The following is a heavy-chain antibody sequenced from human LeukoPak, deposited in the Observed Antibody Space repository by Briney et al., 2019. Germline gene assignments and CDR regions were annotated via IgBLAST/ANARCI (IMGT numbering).Heavy chain of an antibody. V-gene: IGHV3-48*01. J-gene: IGHJ6*02. D-gene: IGHD4-11*01. CDR1: GFTFSSYS. Sequence: GGSLRLSCAASGFTFSSYSMNWVRQAPGKGLEWVSYISSSSSTIYYADSVKGRFTISRDNAKNSLYLQMNSLRAEDTAVYYCARIPRTYSNYGRMVVWGQGTTVTVSS. CDR3: ARIPRTYSNYGRMVV. CDR2: ISSSSSTI.